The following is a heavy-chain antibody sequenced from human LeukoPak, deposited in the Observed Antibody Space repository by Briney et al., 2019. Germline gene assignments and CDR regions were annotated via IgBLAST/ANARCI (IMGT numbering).Heavy chain of an antibody. V-gene: IGHV3-23*01. D-gene: IGHD3-22*01. CDR2: ISGSGGST. Sequence: GGSLRLSCAASGFTFSSYAMSWVRQAPEKGLEWVSVISGSGGSTYYADSVKGRFTISRDNSKNTLYLQMNSLRAEDTAVYYCATDYDSSGPLEGAFDIWGQGTMVTVSS. CDR1: GFTFSSYA. J-gene: IGHJ3*02. CDR3: ATDYDSSGPLEGAFDI.